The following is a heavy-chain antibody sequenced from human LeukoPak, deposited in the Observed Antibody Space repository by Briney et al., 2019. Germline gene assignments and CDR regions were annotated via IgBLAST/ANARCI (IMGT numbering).Heavy chain of an antibody. Sequence: SVKVSCKASGGTFSSYAISWVRQAPGHGLEWMGRIIPILGIANYAQKFQGRVTITADKSTSTAYMELSSLRSEDTAVYYCARISAAGTTGGMDVWGQGTTVTVSS. J-gene: IGHJ6*02. D-gene: IGHD1-7*01. CDR1: GGTFSSYA. CDR3: ARISAAGTTGGMDV. CDR2: IIPILGIA. V-gene: IGHV1-69*04.